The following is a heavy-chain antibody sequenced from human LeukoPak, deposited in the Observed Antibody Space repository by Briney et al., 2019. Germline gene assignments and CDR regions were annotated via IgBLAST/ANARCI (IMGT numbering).Heavy chain of an antibody. CDR2: INPSGGST. CDR1: GYTFTSYY. Sequence: EASVTVSCKASGYTFTSYYMHWVRQAPGQGLEWMGMINPSGGSTSYAQKFQGRVTMTRDTSTSTVYMELSSLRSEDTAVYYCARVKPNYYDSSAYGTFDIWGQGTMVTVSS. CDR3: ARVKPNYYDSSAYGTFDI. D-gene: IGHD3-22*01. J-gene: IGHJ3*02. V-gene: IGHV1-46*01.